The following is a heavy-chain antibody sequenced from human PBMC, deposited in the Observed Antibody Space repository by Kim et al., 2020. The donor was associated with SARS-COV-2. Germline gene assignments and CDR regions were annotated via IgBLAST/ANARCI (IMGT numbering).Heavy chain of an antibody. CDR3: AVGSSRPSEIDAFDI. Sequence: GESLKISCKGSGYSFTSYWIGWVRQMPGKGLEWMGIIYPGDSDTRYSPSFQGQVTISADKSISTAYLQWSSLKASDTAMYYCAVGSSRPSEIDAFDIWGQGTMVTVSS. D-gene: IGHD6-6*01. J-gene: IGHJ3*02. V-gene: IGHV5-51*01. CDR2: IYPGDSDT. CDR1: GYSFTSYW.